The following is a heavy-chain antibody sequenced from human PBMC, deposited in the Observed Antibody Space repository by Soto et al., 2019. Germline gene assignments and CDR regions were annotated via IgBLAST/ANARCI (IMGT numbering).Heavy chain of an antibody. CDR2: VYYSGST. D-gene: IGHD5-18*01. J-gene: IGHJ4*02. Sequence: PSETLSLTCTVSGGSISSGGYYWSWIRQHPGKGLEWIGYVYYSGSTYYNPSLKSRVTISVDTSKNQFSLKLSPVTAADTAVYYCARTLRIVDTAMTPGYWGQGTLVTVYS. CDR1: GGSISSGGYY. V-gene: IGHV4-31*03. CDR3: ARTLRIVDTAMTPGY.